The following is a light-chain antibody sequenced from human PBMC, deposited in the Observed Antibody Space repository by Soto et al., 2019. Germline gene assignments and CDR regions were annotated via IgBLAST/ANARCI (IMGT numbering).Light chain of an antibody. J-gene: IGLJ1*01. CDR2: DVT. CDR1: SSDVGGYNY. CDR3: GSYTSSSTV. Sequence: QSVLTQPASVSGSPGQSITISCTGTSSDVGGYNYVSWYQQYPGKAPKLMIYDVTNRPSGVSNRFSGSKSGNTASLTISGLQAEDEADYYCGSYTSSSTVFGTGTKVTVL. V-gene: IGLV2-14*01.